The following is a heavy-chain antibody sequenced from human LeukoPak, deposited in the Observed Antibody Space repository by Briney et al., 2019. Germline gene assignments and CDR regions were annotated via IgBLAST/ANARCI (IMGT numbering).Heavy chain of an antibody. V-gene: IGHV4-59*01. D-gene: IGHD6-6*01. Sequence: SETLSLTCSVSGGSISSYYWSWIRQPPGKGLEWIGYIYYSGSTNYNPSLKSRVTISVDTSKNQFSLKLSPVTAADTAVYYCASLRGLYSSSPIDYWGQGTLVTVSS. CDR3: ASLRGLYSSSPIDY. J-gene: IGHJ4*02. CDR2: IYYSGST. CDR1: GGSISSYY.